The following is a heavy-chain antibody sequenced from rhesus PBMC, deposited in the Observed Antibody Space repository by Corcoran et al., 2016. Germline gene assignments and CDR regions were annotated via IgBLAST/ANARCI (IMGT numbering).Heavy chain of an antibody. CDR2: LYGRWGST. D-gene: IGHD4-11*01. CDR3: ARIDYPTLCYFDY. J-gene: IGHJ4*01. V-gene: IGHV4-160*01. Sequence: QVQLQESGPGLVKPSETLSLTCAVSGGSISSNYWSWIRQATGKGLECIGRLYGRWGSTDSNPPLRSRVTISTDTSKNQFSLKLSSVTAADTAVYYCARIDYPTLCYFDYWGQGVLVTVSS. CDR1: GGSISSNY.